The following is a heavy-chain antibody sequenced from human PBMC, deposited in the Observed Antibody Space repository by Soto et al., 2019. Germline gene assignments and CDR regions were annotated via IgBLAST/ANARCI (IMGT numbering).Heavy chain of an antibody. CDR1: GYTFTSYG. CDR2: ISAYNGNT. D-gene: IGHD6-13*01. V-gene: IGHV1-18*01. Sequence: ASVKVSCKASGYTFTSYGISWVRQAPGQGLEWMGWISAYNGNTNYAQKLQGRVTMTTDTSTSTAYMELRRLRSDDTAVYYCARDLAAAGTLGGYGMDFSGQGTTVTVSS. J-gene: IGHJ6*02. CDR3: ARDLAAAGTLGGYGMDF.